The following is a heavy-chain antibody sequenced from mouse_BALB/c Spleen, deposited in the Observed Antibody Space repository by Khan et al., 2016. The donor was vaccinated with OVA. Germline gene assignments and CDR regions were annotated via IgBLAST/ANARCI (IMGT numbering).Heavy chain of an antibody. CDR1: GYPFTDYN. J-gene: IGHJ3*01. D-gene: IGHD1-1*01. CDR2: ITPNNGGT. V-gene: IGHV1-18*01. Sequence: VRLQQSGPELVKPGASVKIPCKASGYPFTDYNMDWVKQSHGKSLEWIGDITPNNGGTIYNQKFKGKATLTVDKSSSTAYMELRSLTSEDTAVDYCARGGVGRPFAYWGQGTLVTVSA. CDR3: ARGGVGRPFAY.